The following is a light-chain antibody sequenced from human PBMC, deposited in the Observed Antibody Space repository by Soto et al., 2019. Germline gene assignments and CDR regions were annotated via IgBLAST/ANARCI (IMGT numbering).Light chain of an antibody. CDR1: RGVSSGY. CDR2: AAS. V-gene: IGKV3-20*01. CDR3: RQYYSYPWT. J-gene: IGKJ1*01. Sequence: ELVLTQSPGTLSLSPGERATLSCRASRGVSSGYLAWYQQKPGQAPRPLIYAASTLQSGVPSRFSGSGSGTDFTLTISCLQSEDFATYYCRQYYSYPWTFGQGTKVDIK.